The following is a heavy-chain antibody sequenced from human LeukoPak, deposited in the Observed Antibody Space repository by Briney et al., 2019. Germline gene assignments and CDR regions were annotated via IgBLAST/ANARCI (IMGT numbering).Heavy chain of an antibody. CDR1: GGTSSSYA. Sequence: SVKVSCKASGGTSSSYAISWVRQAPGQGLEWMGGIIPIFGTANYAQKFQGRVTITTDESTSTAYMELSSLRSEDTAVYYCARPGRSSGSYFNYYMDVWGKGTTVTVSS. D-gene: IGHD1-26*01. CDR2: IIPIFGTA. CDR3: ARPGRSSGSYFNYYMDV. V-gene: IGHV1-69*05. J-gene: IGHJ6*03.